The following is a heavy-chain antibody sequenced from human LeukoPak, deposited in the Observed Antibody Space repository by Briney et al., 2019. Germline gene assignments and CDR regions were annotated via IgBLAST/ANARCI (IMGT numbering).Heavy chain of an antibody. J-gene: IGHJ4*02. CDR1: GGSLSGYY. CDR3: AMGLEGIQLWLQVY. V-gene: IGHV4-34*01. D-gene: IGHD5-18*01. CDR2: INHSGST. Sequence: PSETLSLTCAVYGGSLSGYYWSWIRQPPGKGLEWIGEINHSGSTNYNPSLKSRVTISVDTSKNQFSLKLSSVTAADTAVYYCAMGLEGIQLWLQVYWGQGTLVTVSS.